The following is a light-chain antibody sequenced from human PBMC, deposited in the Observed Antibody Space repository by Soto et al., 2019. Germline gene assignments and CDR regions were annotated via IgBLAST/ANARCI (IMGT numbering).Light chain of an antibody. CDR3: QQYNSYWT. Sequence: DLQMTQSPSTLSASVGNRVTITCPASQSISSWLAWYQQKPGKAPKLLIYDASSLESGVPSRFSGSGSGTEFTLTISSLQPDDFATYYCQQYNSYWTFGQGTKVDIK. V-gene: IGKV1-5*01. CDR1: QSISSW. CDR2: DAS. J-gene: IGKJ1*01.